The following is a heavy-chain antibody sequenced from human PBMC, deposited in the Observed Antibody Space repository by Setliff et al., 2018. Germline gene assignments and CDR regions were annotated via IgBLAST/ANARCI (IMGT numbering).Heavy chain of an antibody. V-gene: IGHV4-59*01. CDR1: GGSISSYY. J-gene: IGHJ4*02. D-gene: IGHD1-26*01. CDR2: IYYSGST. Sequence: SETLSLTCTVSGGSISSYYWSWIRQAPGKGLEWIGYIYYSGSTNYNPSLKSRVTISVDTSKNQFSLKLSSVTAADTAIYYCAKGGYSGSHYFDYWGQGTLVTVSS. CDR3: AKGGYSGSHYFDY.